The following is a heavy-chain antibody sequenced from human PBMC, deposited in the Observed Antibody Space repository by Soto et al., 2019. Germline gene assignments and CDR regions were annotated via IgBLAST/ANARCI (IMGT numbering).Heavy chain of an antibody. D-gene: IGHD6-19*01. V-gene: IGHV3-30-3*01. CDR1: GFTFSSYA. J-gene: IGHJ6*02. CDR2: ISYDGSNK. Sequence: PGGSLRLSCAASGFTFSSYAMHWVRQAPDKWLEWVAVISYDGSNKYYADSVKGRFTISRDNSKNTLDLQMNSLRAEDTAVYYCARSIAVAGTNYYYYDMDVWGQGTTVTVSS. CDR3: ARSIAVAGTNYYYYDMDV.